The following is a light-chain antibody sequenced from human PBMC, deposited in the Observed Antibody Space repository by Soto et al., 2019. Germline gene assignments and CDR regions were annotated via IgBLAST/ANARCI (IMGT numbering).Light chain of an antibody. CDR3: MQSIQLPWT. CDR1: QSLLHSNGYNY. Sequence: DIVMTQSPLSLPVTPGEPASTSCRSSQSLLHSNGYNYLDWYLQKPGQSPQVLIYEVSNRFSGVPERFSGSGSGTDFTLRISRVEAEYVGVYYCMQSIQLPWTFGQGTKVDIK. J-gene: IGKJ1*01. V-gene: IGKV2D-29*02. CDR2: EVS.